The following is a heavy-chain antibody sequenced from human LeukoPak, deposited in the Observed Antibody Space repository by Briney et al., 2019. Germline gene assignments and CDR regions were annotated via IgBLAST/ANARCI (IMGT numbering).Heavy chain of an antibody. J-gene: IGHJ3*02. CDR1: GYTFTSYG. CDR2: ISAYNGNT. Sequence: ASVKVSCKASGYTFTSYGISWVRQAPGQGLEWMGWISAYNGNTNYAQKLQGRVTMTTDTSTSTAYMELRSLRSDDTAVYYCASGTSGIVVVPDAFDIWGQGTMVTVSS. CDR3: ASGTSGIVVVPDAFDI. V-gene: IGHV1-18*01. D-gene: IGHD3-22*01.